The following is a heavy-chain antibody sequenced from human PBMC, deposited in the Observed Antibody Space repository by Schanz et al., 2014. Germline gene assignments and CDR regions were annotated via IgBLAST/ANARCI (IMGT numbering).Heavy chain of an antibody. CDR1: GGSSSDCC. J-gene: IGHJ4*02. Sequence: QVQLQQWGAGLLKASETLSLTCAVYGGSSSDCCWSWIRQPPGKGLEWIGEINHSGGTNYNPSLKSRVPMSVDTSKNQFSLIRTSVTAADTAVYYCELITLDRGVRNDYWGQGTLVSVSS. D-gene: IGHD3-10*01. CDR2: INHSGGT. V-gene: IGHV4-34*01. CDR3: ELITLDRGVRNDY.